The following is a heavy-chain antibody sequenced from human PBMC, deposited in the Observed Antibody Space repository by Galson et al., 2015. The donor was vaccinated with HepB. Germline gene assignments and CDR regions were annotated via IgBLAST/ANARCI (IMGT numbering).Heavy chain of an antibody. CDR1: GYTFTGYY. J-gene: IGHJ5*02. CDR2: INPNSGGT. V-gene: IGHV1-2*06. D-gene: IGHD6-6*01. CDR3: ARALSIESNWFDP. Sequence: SVKVSCKASGYTFTGYYMHWVRQAPGQGLEWMGRINPNSGGTNYAQKFQGRVTMTRDTSISTAYMELSRLRSDDTAVYYCARALSIESNWFDPWGQGTLVTVSS.